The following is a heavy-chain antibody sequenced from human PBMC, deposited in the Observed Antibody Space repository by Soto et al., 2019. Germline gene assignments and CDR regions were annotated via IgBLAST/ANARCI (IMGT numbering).Heavy chain of an antibody. J-gene: IGHJ4*02. CDR1: GFTFTSSA. CDR3: AATSPDHDDRSGFWGYFDY. V-gene: IGHV1-58*01. D-gene: IGHD3-22*01. CDR2: IAVGSGDT. Sequence: ASVKVSCKASGFTFTSSAVQWLRQARGQRLEWIGWIAVGSGDTRYAQKFQERVTIIWDVSTSTSYMDLSSLRSDDTAVYYCAATSPDHDDRSGFWGYFDYWGQGALVTVSS.